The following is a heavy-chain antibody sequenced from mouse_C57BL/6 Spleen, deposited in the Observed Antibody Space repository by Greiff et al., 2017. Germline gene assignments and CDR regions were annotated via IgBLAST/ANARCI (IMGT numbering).Heavy chain of an antibody. J-gene: IGHJ2*01. D-gene: IGHD2-3*01. CDR1: GYAFSSYW. V-gene: IGHV1-80*01. Sequence: QVQLQQSGAELVKPGASVKISCKASGYAFSSYWMNWVKQRPGQGLEWIGQIYPGDGDTNYNGKFKGKATLTADQSSSTAYMQRSSLTSEDSAVYVCARKRDGYFDYWGQGTTLTVSS. CDR2: IYPGDGDT. CDR3: ARKRDGYFDY.